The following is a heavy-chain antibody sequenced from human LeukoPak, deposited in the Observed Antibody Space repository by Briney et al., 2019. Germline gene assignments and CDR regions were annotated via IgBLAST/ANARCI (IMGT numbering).Heavy chain of an antibody. D-gene: IGHD6-19*01. CDR1: GYTFTGYY. Sequence: ASVQVSCKASGYTFTGYYMHWVRQAPGQGLEWMGWINPNSGGTNYAQKFQGRVTMTRDTSISTAYMELSRLRSDDTALYYCARDYSSSGCDYWGQGTLVTVSS. CDR3: ARDYSSSGCDY. CDR2: INPNSGGT. J-gene: IGHJ4*02. V-gene: IGHV1-2*02.